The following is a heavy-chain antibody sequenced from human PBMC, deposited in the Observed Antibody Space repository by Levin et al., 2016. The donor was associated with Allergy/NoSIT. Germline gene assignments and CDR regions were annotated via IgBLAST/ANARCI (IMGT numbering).Heavy chain of an antibody. V-gene: IGHV3-23*01. CDR2: ISGSGGST. J-gene: IGHJ1*01. CDR3: AKDQAGRLLLGGLTTVTTGVRKH. D-gene: IGHD4-17*01. Sequence: WIRQPPGKGLEWVSAISGSGGSTYYADSVKGRFTISRDNSKNTLYLQMNSLRAEDTAVYYCAKDQAGRLLLGGLTTVTTGVRKHWGQGTLVTVSS.